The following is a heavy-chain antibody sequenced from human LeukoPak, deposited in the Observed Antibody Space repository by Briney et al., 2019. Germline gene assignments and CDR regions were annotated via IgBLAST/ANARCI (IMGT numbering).Heavy chain of an antibody. CDR1: GGSFSGYY. V-gene: IGHV4-34*01. Sequence: SETLSLTCAVYGGSFSGYYWSWIRQPPGKGLEWVGEIYLRGNTNYNPSLESRATISADESKTQLSLRLESVTAADTAVYYCARGTITTVTDSWGPGTLVTVSS. J-gene: IGHJ4*02. CDR2: IYLRGNT. CDR3: ARGTITTVTDS. D-gene: IGHD4-17*01.